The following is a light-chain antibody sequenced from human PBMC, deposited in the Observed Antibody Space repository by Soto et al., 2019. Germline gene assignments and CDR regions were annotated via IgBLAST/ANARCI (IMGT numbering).Light chain of an antibody. Sequence: DIQMTQSPSSLSASVGDRVTITCRASQGISNYFAWYQQKPGKVPKLLIYAASTLQSGVPSRFSGSGSGTDFTLTISRLQPEDVATYYCQKYNSAPSFGQGTKVEIK. CDR3: QKYNSAPS. CDR1: QGISNY. J-gene: IGKJ1*01. V-gene: IGKV1-27*01. CDR2: AAS.